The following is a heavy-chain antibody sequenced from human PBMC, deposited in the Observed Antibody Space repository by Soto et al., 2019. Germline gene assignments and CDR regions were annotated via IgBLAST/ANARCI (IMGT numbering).Heavy chain of an antibody. CDR2: INHSGST. CDR1: GGSFSGYY. J-gene: IGHJ3*02. Sequence: SETLSLTCAVYGGSFSGYYWSWIRQPPGKGLEWIGEINHSGSTNYNPSLKSRVTISVDTSKNQFSLKLSSVTAADTAVYYCARIVDSGSYYTHAFDIWGQGTMVTVSS. D-gene: IGHD1-26*01. CDR3: ARIVDSGSYYTHAFDI. V-gene: IGHV4-34*01.